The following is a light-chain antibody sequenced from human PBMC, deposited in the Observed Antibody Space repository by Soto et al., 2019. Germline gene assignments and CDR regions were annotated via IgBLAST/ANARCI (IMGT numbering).Light chain of an antibody. Sequence: IVLTQSPATLSLSPGERATLSCRASQSVASFLVWYQRKPGQAPRLLIYDASNRATGIPARFSGSGSGTDFTLTISSLEPEDFAVYYCQQRSDCYTFGQGTKLEIK. V-gene: IGKV3-11*01. J-gene: IGKJ2*01. CDR2: DAS. CDR3: QQRSDCYT. CDR1: QSVASF.